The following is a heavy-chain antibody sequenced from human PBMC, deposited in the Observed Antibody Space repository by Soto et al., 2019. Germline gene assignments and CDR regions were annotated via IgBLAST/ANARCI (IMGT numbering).Heavy chain of an antibody. V-gene: IGHV3-48*03. CDR2: ISGSGSTI. CDR3: AREGYDSSGFYALEDY. J-gene: IGHJ4*02. Sequence: GSLRLSCAASGFTFSGYEMNWVRQAPGKGLEWVSYISGSGSTIYYADSVKGRFTISRDNSKNTLYLQMNSLRAEDTAVYYCAREGYDSSGFYALEDYWGQGTLVTVSS. D-gene: IGHD3-22*01. CDR1: GFTFSGYE.